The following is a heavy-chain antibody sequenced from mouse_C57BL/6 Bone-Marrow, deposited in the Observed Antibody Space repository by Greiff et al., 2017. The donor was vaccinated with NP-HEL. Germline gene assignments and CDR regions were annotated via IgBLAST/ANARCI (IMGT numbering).Heavy chain of an antibody. CDR2: IYPGDGDT. CDR1: GYAFSSSW. J-gene: IGHJ1*03. Sequence: VQLQQSGPELVKPGASVKISCKASGYAFSSSWMNWVKQRPGKGLEWIGRIYPGDGDTNYNGKFNGKATLTADKSSSTAYMQLSSLTSEDSAVYFCAYDGYYWYFDVWGTGTTVTVSS. V-gene: IGHV1-82*01. CDR3: AYDGYYWYFDV. D-gene: IGHD2-3*01.